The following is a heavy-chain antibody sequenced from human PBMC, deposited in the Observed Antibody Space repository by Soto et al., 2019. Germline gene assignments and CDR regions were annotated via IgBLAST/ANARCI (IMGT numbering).Heavy chain of an antibody. CDR1: GYTFTSYD. Sequence: QVQLVQSGAEVKKPGASVKVSCKASGYTFTSYDIIWGRQATGQGLEWMGWMNPSTGNTDNAQKFQGRLTMARNTSISTAYMELSSLRFEDTALYYCARGRIVVAGGFDPWGQGTLVTVSS. D-gene: IGHD6-19*01. J-gene: IGHJ5*02. CDR2: MNPSTGNT. CDR3: ARGRIVVAGGFDP. V-gene: IGHV1-8*01.